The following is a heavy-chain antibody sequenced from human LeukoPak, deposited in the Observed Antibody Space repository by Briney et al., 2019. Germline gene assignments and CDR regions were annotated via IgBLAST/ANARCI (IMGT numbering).Heavy chain of an antibody. D-gene: IGHD4-23*01. V-gene: IGHV4-31*03. CDR2: IYYSGST. CDR3: ARFSLGTVAARAAFDI. CDR1: GGSISSGGYY. Sequence: SETMSLTCTVSGGSISSGGYYWSWIRQHPGKGLEWIGYIYYSGSTYYNPSLKSRVTISVDTSKNQFSLKLSSVTAADTAVYYCARFSLGTVAARAAFDIWGQGTMVTVSS. J-gene: IGHJ3*02.